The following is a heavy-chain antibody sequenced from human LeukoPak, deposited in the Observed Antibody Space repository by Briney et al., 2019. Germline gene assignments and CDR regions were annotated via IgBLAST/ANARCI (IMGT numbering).Heavy chain of an antibody. Sequence: ASVKVSRKLSGYTLTELSMHWVRQAPGEGRERMGGFYPEDGETTYAQKFQGRVTMTEDTSTDTAYKELSSLRSEYTAVYYCATARYDLWSGYYQYYFDYWGQGTLVTVSS. CDR1: GYTLTELS. V-gene: IGHV1-24*01. CDR3: ATARYDLWSGYYQYYFDY. D-gene: IGHD3-3*01. CDR2: FYPEDGET. J-gene: IGHJ4*02.